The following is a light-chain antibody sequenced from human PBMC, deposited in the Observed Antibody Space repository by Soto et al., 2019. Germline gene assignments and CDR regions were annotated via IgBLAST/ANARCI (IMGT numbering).Light chain of an antibody. V-gene: IGKV1-9*01. CDR3: KQLNSYPWT. CDR2: AAS. CDR1: QAISSY. J-gene: IGKJ1*01. Sequence: DIQLTQSPSFLSASVGDRVTITCRASQAISSYLAWFQQRPGKAPKVLIYAASTLQSGVPSRFSGSASGTEFTLTISSLQPEDFATYFCKQLNSYPWTFGQGTKVEIK.